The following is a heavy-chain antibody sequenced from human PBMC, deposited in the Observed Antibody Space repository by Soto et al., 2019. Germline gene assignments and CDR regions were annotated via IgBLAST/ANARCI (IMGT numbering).Heavy chain of an antibody. V-gene: IGHV1-18*01. J-gene: IGHJ3*02. D-gene: IGHD5-12*01. CDR2: ISAYNGNT. CDR3: ARDRALVDIVDTSETFAI. Sequence: ASVKVSCKASGYTFTSYVISWVRQAPGQGLEGMGWISAYNGNTNYAQKLQGRVTMTTDTSTSTAYMELRSLSSDDTAVYFCARDRALVDIVDTSETFAIWSKGTMDTVSS. CDR1: GYTFTSYV.